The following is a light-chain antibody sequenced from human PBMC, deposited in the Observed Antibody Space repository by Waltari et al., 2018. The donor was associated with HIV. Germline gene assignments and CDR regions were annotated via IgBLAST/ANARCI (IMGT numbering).Light chain of an antibody. CDR3: CSYAGSSDVV. Sequence: QSALTQPAHASGSPGQSITISCTGTSNDVGSYNLVPWYQQHPGKAPKLMIYEVSKRPSGVSNRFSGSKSGNTASLTISGLQAEDEADYYCCSYAGSSDVVFGGGTKLTVL. V-gene: IGLV2-23*02. CDR1: SNDVGSYNL. CDR2: EVS. J-gene: IGLJ2*01.